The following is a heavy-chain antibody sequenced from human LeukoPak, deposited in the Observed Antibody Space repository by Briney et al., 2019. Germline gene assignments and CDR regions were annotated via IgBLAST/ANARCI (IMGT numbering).Heavy chain of an antibody. CDR1: GFTFSSYS. Sequence: KPGGSLRLSCAASGFTFSSYSMNWVRQAPGKGLEWVSYISSSSSTIYYADSVKGRFTISRDNAKNSLYLQMNSLRAEDTAVYYCARDHYDILTGLHFYYYYMDVWGKGTTVTVSS. CDR3: ARDHYDILTGLHFYYYYMDV. V-gene: IGHV3-48*01. J-gene: IGHJ6*03. CDR2: ISSSSSTI. D-gene: IGHD3-9*01.